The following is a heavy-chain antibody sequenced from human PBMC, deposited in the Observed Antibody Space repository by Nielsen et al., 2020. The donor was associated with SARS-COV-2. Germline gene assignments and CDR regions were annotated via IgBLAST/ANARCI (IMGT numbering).Heavy chain of an antibody. CDR3: ARLPIVVAYYYGTDV. V-gene: IGHV5-10-1*01. Sequence: GESLKISCKGSGYSFTSYWISWVRQMPGKGLEWMGRIDPSDSYTNYSPSFQGHVTISADKSISTAYLQWSSLKASDTAMYYCARLPIVVAYYYGTDVWGQGTTVTVSS. D-gene: IGHD5-12*01. J-gene: IGHJ6*02. CDR1: GYSFTSYW. CDR2: IDPSDSYT.